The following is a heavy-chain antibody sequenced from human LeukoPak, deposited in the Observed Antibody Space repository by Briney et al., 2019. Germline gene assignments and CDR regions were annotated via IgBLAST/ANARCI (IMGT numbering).Heavy chain of an antibody. CDR1: GGSFSGYY. V-gene: IGHV4-34*01. CDR3: ARWLRRTLDY. J-gene: IGHJ4*02. CDR2: INHSGST. Sequence: PSETLSLTCAVYGGSFSGYYWSWIRQPPGKGLEWIGEINHSGSTNYNPSLKSRVTISVDTSKNQFSLKLSSVTAADTAVYYCARWLRRTLDYWGQGTLVTVSS. D-gene: IGHD5-12*01.